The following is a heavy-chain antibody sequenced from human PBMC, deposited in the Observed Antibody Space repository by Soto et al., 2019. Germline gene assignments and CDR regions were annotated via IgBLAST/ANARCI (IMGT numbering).Heavy chain of an antibody. Sequence: EVQLVESGGGLVQPGGSLRLSCAASGFTFSAHTMNWVRQAPGKGLEWISYISSESETIYYADSVKGRFTISRDNAKNSLFWKRNGLRARDPALDYWVDRKGGGEWGQGTLVTVSS. CDR2: ISSESETI. J-gene: IGHJ4*02. V-gene: IGHV3-48*01. D-gene: IGHD3-16*01. CDR1: GFTFSAHT. CDR3: VDRKGGGE.